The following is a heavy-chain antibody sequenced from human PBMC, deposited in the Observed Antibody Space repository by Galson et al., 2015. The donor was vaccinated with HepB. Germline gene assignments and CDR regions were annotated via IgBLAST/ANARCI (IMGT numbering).Heavy chain of an antibody. J-gene: IGHJ4*02. CDR2: IWYDGSNK. Sequence: SLRLSCAASGFTFNNYGMHWVRQAPGKGLEWVAIIWYDGSNKYYADSVKGRFTISRDNSKNTLYLQMNGLRVEDTAVYYCARDGGYSHPGDYWGQGTLVTVSS. D-gene: IGHD1-1*01. V-gene: IGHV3-33*01. CDR3: ARDGGYSHPGDY. CDR1: GFTFNNYG.